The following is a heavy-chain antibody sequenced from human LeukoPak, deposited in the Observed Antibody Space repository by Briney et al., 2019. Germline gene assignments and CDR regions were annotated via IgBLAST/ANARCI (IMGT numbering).Heavy chain of an antibody. V-gene: IGHV4-61*02. CDR2: IYTSGST. Sequence: PSQTLSLTCTVSGGSISSGSYYWSWIRQPAGKGLEWIGRIYTSGSTNYNPSLKSRVTISVDTSKNQFSLKLSSVTAADTAVYYCARDLHQWLVPVYWFDPWDQGTLVTVSS. D-gene: IGHD6-19*01. CDR1: GGSISSGSYY. J-gene: IGHJ5*02. CDR3: ARDLHQWLVPVYWFDP.